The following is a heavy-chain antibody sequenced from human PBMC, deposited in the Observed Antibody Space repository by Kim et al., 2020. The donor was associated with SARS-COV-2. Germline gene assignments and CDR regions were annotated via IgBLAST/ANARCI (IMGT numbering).Heavy chain of an antibody. CDR2: INAGNGNT. D-gene: IGHD6-19*01. V-gene: IGHV1-3*01. Sequence: ASVKVSCKASGYTFTSYAMHWVRQAPGQRLEWMGWINAGNGNTKYSQKFQGRVTITRDTSASTAYMELSSLRSEDTAVYYCARDRSLWLSLGSFDYWGQGTLVTVSS. CDR3: ARDRSLWLSLGSFDY. CDR1: GYTFTSYA. J-gene: IGHJ4*02.